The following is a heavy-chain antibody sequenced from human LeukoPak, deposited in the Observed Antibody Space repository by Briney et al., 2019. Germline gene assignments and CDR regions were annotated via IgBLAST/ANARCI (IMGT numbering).Heavy chain of an antibody. CDR1: GGSFSGYY. V-gene: IGHV4-34*01. CDR2: INHSGST. Sequence: SETLSLTCAVYGGSFSGYYWSWIRQPPGKGLEWIGEINHSGSTNYNPSLKSRVTISVDTSKNQFSLKLSSVTAADTAVYYCARARHVLITMIRRGAFDIWGQGTMVTVSS. J-gene: IGHJ3*02. D-gene: IGHD3-22*01. CDR3: ARARHVLITMIRRGAFDI.